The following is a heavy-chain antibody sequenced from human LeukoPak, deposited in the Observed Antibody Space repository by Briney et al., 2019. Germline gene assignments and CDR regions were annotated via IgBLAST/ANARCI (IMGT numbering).Heavy chain of an antibody. V-gene: IGHV1-18*01. J-gene: IGHJ4*02. CDR3: ARDRARAYSSSSPLDY. CDR1: GYTFTSYG. D-gene: IGHD6-6*01. Sequence: GASVTVSCTASGYTFTSYGISWVRQAPGQGLEWMGWISAYNGNTNYAQKLQGRVTMTTDTSTSTAYMELRSLRSDDTAVYYCARDRARAYSSSSPLDYWGQGTLVTVSS. CDR2: ISAYNGNT.